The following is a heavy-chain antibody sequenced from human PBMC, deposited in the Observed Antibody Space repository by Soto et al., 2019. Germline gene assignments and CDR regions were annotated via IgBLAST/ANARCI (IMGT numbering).Heavy chain of an antibody. J-gene: IGHJ6*02. CDR1: GFNFSTFG. CDR2: ISYDGSNQ. CDR3: AKEGLQWLIYYYCGMDV. V-gene: IGHV3-30*18. D-gene: IGHD6-19*01. Sequence: PGGSLRLSCAASGFNFSTFGMHWVRQAPGQEPEWVAVISYDGSNQNYADSVKGRFTISRDNSKNTLYLQMNSLRVEDTALYYCAKEGLQWLIYYYCGMDVWGQGTTLT.